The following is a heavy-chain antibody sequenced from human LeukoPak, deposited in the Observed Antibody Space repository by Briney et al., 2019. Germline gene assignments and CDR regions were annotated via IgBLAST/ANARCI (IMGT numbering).Heavy chain of an antibody. CDR1: GFTFSSYA. J-gene: IGHJ4*02. CDR2: ISGSGGST. V-gene: IGHV3-23*01. CDR3: ARARIAAAGPFDY. D-gene: IGHD6-13*01. Sequence: PGGSLRLSCAASGFTFSSYAMSWVRQAPGKGLEWVSAISGSGGSTYHADSVKGRFTISRDNSKNTLYLQMNSLRAEDTAVYYCARARIAAAGPFDYWGQGTLVTVSS.